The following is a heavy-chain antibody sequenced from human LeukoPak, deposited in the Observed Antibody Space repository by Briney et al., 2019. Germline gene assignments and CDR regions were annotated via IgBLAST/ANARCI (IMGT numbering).Heavy chain of an antibody. D-gene: IGHD5-18*01. V-gene: IGHV4-30-4*01. CDR2: IYYSGST. J-gene: IGHJ5*02. Sequence: SETLSLSCTVSGDSISSGDYYWSWIPQPPGKGLEWIGYIYYSGSTYYNPSLKSRVTISVDTSKNQFSLKLSSVTAADTAVYHCAREHSSSGWFDPWGQGTLVTVSS. CDR3: AREHSSSGWFDP. CDR1: GDSISSGDYY.